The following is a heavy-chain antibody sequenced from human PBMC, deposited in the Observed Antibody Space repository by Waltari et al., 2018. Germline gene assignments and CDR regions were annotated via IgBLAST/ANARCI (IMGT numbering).Heavy chain of an antibody. CDR1: GGSFSGYY. CDR2: INHSGST. V-gene: IGHV4-34*01. J-gene: IGHJ4*02. CDR3: ARARKREWLRFFDY. D-gene: IGHD5-12*01. Sequence: AGLLKPSETLSLTCAVYGGSFSGYYWSWIRQPPGKGLEWIGEINHSGSTNYNPSLKSRVTISVDTSKNQFSLKLSSVTAADTAVYYCARARKREWLRFFDYWGQGTLVTVSS.